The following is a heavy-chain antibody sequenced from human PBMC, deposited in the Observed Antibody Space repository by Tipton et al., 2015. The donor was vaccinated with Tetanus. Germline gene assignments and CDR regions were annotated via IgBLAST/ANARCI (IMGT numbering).Heavy chain of an antibody. V-gene: IGHV4-30-2*01. CDR1: GGSISSGGYS. D-gene: IGHD5-24*01. Sequence: TLSLTCAVSGGSISSGGYSWTWIRQPPGKGLQWIGYMYYSGTTHYNPSLKSRVTISIDRSKNQLSLKLTSVTAADTAVYYCARWRDGFNRALDSWGQGIMVTVAS. J-gene: IGHJ4*02. CDR2: MYYSGTT. CDR3: ARWRDGFNRALDS.